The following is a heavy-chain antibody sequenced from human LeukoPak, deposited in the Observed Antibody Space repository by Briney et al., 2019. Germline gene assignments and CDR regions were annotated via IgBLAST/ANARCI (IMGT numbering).Heavy chain of an antibody. V-gene: IGHV3-23*01. CDR1: GFTFSSYA. D-gene: IGHD1-26*01. Sequence: GGSLRLSCAASGFTFSSYAMSWVRQAPGKGLEWVSTISNSDYSTYYADSVKGRFTISRDNSKNTLYLQMNSLRAEDTAVYYCAKKVGAALEYYFDYWGQGTLVTVSS. CDR2: ISNSDYST. J-gene: IGHJ4*02. CDR3: AKKVGAALEYYFDY.